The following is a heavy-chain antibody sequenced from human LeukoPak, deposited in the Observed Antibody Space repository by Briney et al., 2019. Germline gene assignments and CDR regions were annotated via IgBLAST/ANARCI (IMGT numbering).Heavy chain of an antibody. CDR2: FYRGDST. CDR1: GITVSSNY. Sequence: EGSLRLSCAASGITVSSNYMSWVRQAPGKGLEWVSTFYRGDSTYYADSVKGRFTISRDNSKNTLYLQMNSLRAEDTAVYYCARYYDSSGRTGGAFDCWGQGTLVTVSS. J-gene: IGHJ4*02. V-gene: IGHV3-66*02. D-gene: IGHD3-22*01. CDR3: ARYYDSSGRTGGAFDC.